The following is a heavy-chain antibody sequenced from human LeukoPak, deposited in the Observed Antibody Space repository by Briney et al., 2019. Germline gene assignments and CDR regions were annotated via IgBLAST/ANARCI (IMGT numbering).Heavy chain of an antibody. V-gene: IGHV4-4*07. CDR2: IYTSGST. CDR3: ARRFWDSSSSSGGTFDI. Sequence: SETLSLTCTVSGGSISSYYWSWIRQPAGKGLEWIGRIYTSGSTNYNPSLKSRVTMSVDTSKNQFSLKLSSVTAADTAMYYCARRFWDSSSSSGGTFDIWGQGTMVTVSS. J-gene: IGHJ3*02. D-gene: IGHD6-6*01. CDR1: GGSISSYY.